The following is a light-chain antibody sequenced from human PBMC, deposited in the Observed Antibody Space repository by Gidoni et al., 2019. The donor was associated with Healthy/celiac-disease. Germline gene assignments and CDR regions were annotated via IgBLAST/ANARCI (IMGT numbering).Light chain of an antibody. CDR2: DVS. V-gene: IGLV2-14*01. CDR3: SSYTSSSTLEV. CDR1: SSDVGGYNY. Sequence: QSALTQPASVSASPVQSITISCTGTSSDVGGYNYVSWYQQPPGKAPKLMIYDVSNRPSGVSNRFSGSKSGNTASLTISGLQAEDEADYYCSSYTSSSTLEVFGTGTKVTVL. J-gene: IGLJ1*01.